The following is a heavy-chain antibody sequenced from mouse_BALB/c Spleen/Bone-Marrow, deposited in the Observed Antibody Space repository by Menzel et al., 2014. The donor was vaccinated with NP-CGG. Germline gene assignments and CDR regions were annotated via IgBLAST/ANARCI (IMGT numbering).Heavy chain of an antibody. CDR2: INPDSSTI. J-gene: IGHJ3*01. D-gene: IGHD1-1*01. CDR1: GFDFSRYW. Sequence: LMESGESLKLSCAASGFDFSRYWMSWVRQAPGKGLAWIGEINPDSSTINYTPSLKDKFIISRDNAKNTLYLQMSKVRSEDTALYYCARLSYYGRFAYWGQGTLVTVSA. CDR3: ARLSYYGRFAY. V-gene: IGHV4-1*02.